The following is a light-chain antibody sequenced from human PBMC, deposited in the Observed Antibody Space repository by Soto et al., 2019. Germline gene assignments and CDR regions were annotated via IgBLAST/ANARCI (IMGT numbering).Light chain of an antibody. Sequence: QSALTQPTSVSGSPGQSITISCTGNHNDIGTYDYVSWYQQHPGRAPRLLIHGVTTRPSGISGRFSASKSGLTASLTISGLQPEDEADYYCAAWGDSLNDYVFGTGTKLTVL. CDR2: GVT. CDR1: HNDIGTYDY. J-gene: IGLJ1*01. V-gene: IGLV2-14*03. CDR3: AAWGDSLNDYV.